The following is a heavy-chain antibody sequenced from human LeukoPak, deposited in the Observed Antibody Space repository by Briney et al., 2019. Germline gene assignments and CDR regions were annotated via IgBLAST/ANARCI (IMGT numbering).Heavy chain of an antibody. D-gene: IGHD6-19*01. V-gene: IGHV3-48*03. J-gene: IGHJ4*02. CDR2: ISSSGSTI. CDR3: AKDLTYSSGWYLFGY. Sequence: GGSLRLSCAASGFTFSSYEMNWVRQAPGKGLEWVSYISSSGSTIYYADSVKGRFTISRDNAKNSLYLQMNSLRAEDTAVYYCAKDLTYSSGWYLFGYWGQGTLITVSS. CDR1: GFTFSSYE.